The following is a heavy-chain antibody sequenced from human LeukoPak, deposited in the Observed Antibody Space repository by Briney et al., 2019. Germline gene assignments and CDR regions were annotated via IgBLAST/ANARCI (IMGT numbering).Heavy chain of an antibody. D-gene: IGHD5-18*01. CDR2: INAGNGNT. CDR3: ARAQARYSYGYYFDY. CDR1: GYTFTSYA. Sequence: ASVKVSCKASGYTFTSYAMHWVRQAPRQRLEWMGWINAGNGNTKYSQKFQGRVTITRDTSASTAYMELSSLRSEDTAVYYCARAQARYSYGYYFDYWGQGTLVTVSS. V-gene: IGHV1-3*01. J-gene: IGHJ4*02.